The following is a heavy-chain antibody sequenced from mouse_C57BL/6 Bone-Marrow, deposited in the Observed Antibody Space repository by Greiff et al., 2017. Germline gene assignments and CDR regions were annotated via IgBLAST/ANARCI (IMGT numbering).Heavy chain of an antibody. V-gene: IGHV5-15*01. CDR1: GFTFSDYG. CDR3: ARRAYGSIWYFDV. CDR2: ISNLAYSI. Sequence: EVNLVESGGGLVQPGGSLKLSCAASGFTFSDYGMAWVRQAPRKGPEWVAFISNLAYSIYYADTVTGRFTISRENAKNTLYLEMSSLRSEDTAMYYCARRAYGSIWYFDVWGTGTTVTVSS. D-gene: IGHD1-1*01. J-gene: IGHJ1*03.